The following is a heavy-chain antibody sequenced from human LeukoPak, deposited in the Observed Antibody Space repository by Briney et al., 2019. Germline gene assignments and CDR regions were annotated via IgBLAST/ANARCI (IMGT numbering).Heavy chain of an antibody. CDR3: AREHITIFGVVKTYDYMDV. CDR1: GFTFSSYS. CDR2: ISSSGSTI. Sequence: PGGSLRLSCAASGFTFSSYSMNWVRQAPGKGLEWVSYISSSGSTIYYADSVKGRFTISRDNAKNSLYLQMNSLRAEDTAVYYCAREHITIFGVVKTYDYMDVWGKGTTVTVSS. V-gene: IGHV3-48*04. J-gene: IGHJ6*03. D-gene: IGHD3-3*01.